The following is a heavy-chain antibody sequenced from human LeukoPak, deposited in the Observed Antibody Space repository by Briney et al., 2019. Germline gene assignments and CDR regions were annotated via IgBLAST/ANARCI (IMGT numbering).Heavy chain of an antibody. CDR2: IYPGGSDT. J-gene: IGHJ3*02. V-gene: IGHV5-51*01. D-gene: IGHD3-22*01. Sequence: GESLKISCKGSGYSFTSYWIGWVRQMPGKGLEWMGIIYPGGSDTRYSPSFQGQVTISADKSISTAYLQWSSLKASDTAMYYCARLYDSSGYYSLGSFDIWGQGTMVTVSS. CDR1: GYSFTSYW. CDR3: ARLYDSSGYYSLGSFDI.